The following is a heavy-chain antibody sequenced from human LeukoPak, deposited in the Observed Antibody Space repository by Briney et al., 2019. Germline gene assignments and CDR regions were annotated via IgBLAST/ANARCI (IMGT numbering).Heavy chain of an antibody. CDR2: IYTSGST. Sequence: PSETLSLTCTVSGGSISSYYWSWIRQPAGKGLEWIGRIYTSGSTNYNPSLQSRVTMSVDTSKSQFSLKLSSVTAADTAVYYCARVGDTSSYYYFLDFWGQGTLVTVSS. J-gene: IGHJ4*02. V-gene: IGHV4-4*07. CDR3: ARVGDTSSYYYFLDF. CDR1: GGSISSYY. D-gene: IGHD3-22*01.